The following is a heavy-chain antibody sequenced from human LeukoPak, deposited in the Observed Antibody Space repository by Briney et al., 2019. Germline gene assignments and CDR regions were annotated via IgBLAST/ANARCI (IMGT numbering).Heavy chain of an antibody. J-gene: IGHJ5*02. Sequence: GGSLRLSCAASGFAFSTHGMHWVRQAPGKGLEWVSVIWFDGSTQYYTDSVKGRFTISRDNSKNTLFLQMHSLRAEDTAVYYCVRDPQIDWNRPSPLSWGQGTLVTVSS. CDR3: VRDPQIDWNRPSPLS. D-gene: IGHD1-1*01. CDR2: IWFDGSTQ. V-gene: IGHV3-33*01. CDR1: GFAFSTHG.